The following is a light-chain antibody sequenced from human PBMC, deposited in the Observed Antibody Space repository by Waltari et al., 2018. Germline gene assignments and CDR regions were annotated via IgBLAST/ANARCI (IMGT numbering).Light chain of an antibody. J-gene: IGKJ1*01. CDR1: QTISNW. CDR3: LQYNSYSWT. V-gene: IGKV1-5*03. CDR2: KAS. Sequence: DIQMTQSPSTLSASVGDRVTITCRARQTISNWLAWCQQKPGNAPKLLIYKASGLESWVPSRFSGSGSGTDFTLTISSLQPEDVGTYYCLQYNSYSWTFGHGTKVEI.